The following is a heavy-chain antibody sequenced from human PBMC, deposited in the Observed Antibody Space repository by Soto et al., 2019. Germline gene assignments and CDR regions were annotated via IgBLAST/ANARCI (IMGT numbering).Heavy chain of an antibody. CDR3: AREGFPGVMSYYGMDV. CDR1: GFTFSSYW. V-gene: IGHV3-7*04. J-gene: IGHJ6*02. D-gene: IGHD3-10*01. CDR2: IKQDGSEK. Sequence: EVQLVESGGGLVQPGGSLRLSCAASGFTFSSYWMSWVRQAPGKGLEWVANIKQDGSEKYYVDSVKGRFTISRDNAKNSLYLQMNSLRAEDTAVYYCAREGFPGVMSYYGMDVWGQGTTVTVSS.